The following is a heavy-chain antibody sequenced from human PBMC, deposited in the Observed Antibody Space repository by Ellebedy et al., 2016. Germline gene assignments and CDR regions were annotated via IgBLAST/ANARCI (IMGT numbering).Heavy chain of an antibody. CDR1: GFTFSRYG. V-gene: IGHV3-30*18. J-gene: IGHJ4*02. CDR2: VSDNGNNK. Sequence: GGSLRLSCAASGFTFSRYGIHWVRQAPGKGLEWVAVVSDNGNNKAYGDSVKGRFTITRDNSMETVYLQMNTLRAEDTAVYYCTKAVEKAFDYWGQGSLVTVSS. CDR3: TKAVEKAFDY.